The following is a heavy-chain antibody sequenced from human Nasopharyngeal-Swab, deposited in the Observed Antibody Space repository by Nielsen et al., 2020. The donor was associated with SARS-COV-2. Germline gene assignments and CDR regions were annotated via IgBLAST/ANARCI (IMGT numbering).Heavy chain of an antibody. J-gene: IGHJ6*02. V-gene: IGHV4-4*02. D-gene: IGHD2-21*01. CDR2: VGHRGST. CDR3: VRVSGVGIPEALYYLYYGMDA. CDR1: GGSISRNNW. Sequence: SETLSLTCTVSGGSISRNNWWAWVRQPPGKGLQWIGEVGHRGSTNYNPSLESRVTISLDESKNQFSLNLRSVTTADTAVYFCVRVSGVGIPEALYYLYYGMDAWGQGTTVTVSS.